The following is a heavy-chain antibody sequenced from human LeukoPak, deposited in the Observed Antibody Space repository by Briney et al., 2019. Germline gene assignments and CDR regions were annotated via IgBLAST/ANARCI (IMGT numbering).Heavy chain of an antibody. J-gene: IGHJ4*02. D-gene: IGHD4-23*01. CDR3: ARGGYGGNSAPSFGY. V-gene: IGHV3-21*01. CDR1: GFTFSSYT. Sequence: PGGSLRLSCAASGFTFSSYTMNWVRQGPGKGLEWVSSITSSSSYIYYADSVRGRFSISRDNAKNSLYLQMNSLRAEDTAVYYCARGGYGGNSAPSFGYWGQGTLVTVSS. CDR2: ITSSSSYI.